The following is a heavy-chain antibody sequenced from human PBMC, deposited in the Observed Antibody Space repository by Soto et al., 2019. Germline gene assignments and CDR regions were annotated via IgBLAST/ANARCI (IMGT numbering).Heavy chain of an antibody. CDR2: VNPSGGSA. Sequence: ASVKGSCKTSGYIFTAYSMHWVRQAPGQGLEWMGVVNPSGGSAHYAQSFEGRVTLTRDTSTSTFYMELSSLRSEDTAVYYCAREENCRGGTCYSEYFHHWGQGTLVTVS. CDR3: AREENCRGGTCYSEYFHH. V-gene: IGHV1-46*01. D-gene: IGHD2-15*01. CDR1: GYIFTAYS. J-gene: IGHJ1*01.